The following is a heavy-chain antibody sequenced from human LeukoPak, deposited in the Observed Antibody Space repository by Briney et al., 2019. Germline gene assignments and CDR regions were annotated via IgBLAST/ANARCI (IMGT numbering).Heavy chain of an antibody. CDR3: ARHGRATGDYFDY. J-gene: IGHJ4*02. CDR1: GYSIRNGYN. Sequence: SETLSLTCTVSGYSIRNGYNWGWIRLSPGKGPEWLGSIYQSGSTYDNPSLKSRVTLSIDTSKNQFSLKLTSVTAADTAVYYCARHGRATGDYFDYWGQGTLVTVSS. V-gene: IGHV4-38-2*02. CDR2: IYQSGST. D-gene: IGHD1-26*01.